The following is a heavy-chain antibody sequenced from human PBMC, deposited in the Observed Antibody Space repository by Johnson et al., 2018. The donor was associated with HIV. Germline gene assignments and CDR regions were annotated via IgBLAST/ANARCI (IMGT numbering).Heavy chain of an antibody. V-gene: IGHV3-33*01. D-gene: IGHD3-22*01. CDR1: GFTFSSYG. Sequence: QMLLVESGGGVVQPGRSLRLSCAASGFTFSSYGMHWVRQAPGKGLEWVAVIWYDGSNKYYADSVKGRFTISRDNSKNTLYLQMNSLRPEDTAVYYCARDRAIVVAYDAFDIWGQGTMVTVSS. CDR2: IWYDGSNK. CDR3: ARDRAIVVAYDAFDI. J-gene: IGHJ3*02.